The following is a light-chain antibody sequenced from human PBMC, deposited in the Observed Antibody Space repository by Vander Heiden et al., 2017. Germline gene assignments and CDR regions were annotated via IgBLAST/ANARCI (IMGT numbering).Light chain of an antibody. V-gene: IGKV4-1*01. CDR2: WAS. J-gene: IGKJ4*01. CDR1: QSVLYSSNNKNY. Sequence: IVMTQSPYSLAVSLGERATINCKSSQSVLYSSNNKNYLAWYQQKPGQPPKLLIYWASTRESGVPDRFSGSGSGTDFTLTISSLQAEDVAVYYCQQYYSTPLTFGGGTKVEIK. CDR3: QQYYSTPLT.